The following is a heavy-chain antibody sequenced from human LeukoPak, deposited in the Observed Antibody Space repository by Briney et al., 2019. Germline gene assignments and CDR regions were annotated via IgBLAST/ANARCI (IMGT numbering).Heavy chain of an antibody. CDR2: INPNSGGT. D-gene: IGHD2-15*01. V-gene: IGHV1-2*02. Sequence: ASVKVSCKASGYTFTGYYMHWVRQAPGQGLEWMGWINPNSGGTNYAQKFQGRVTMTRDTSISTAYMELSRLRSDDTAVYYCARGGGIVVVVAATLTWGQGTLVTVSS. J-gene: IGHJ4*02. CDR3: ARGGGIVVVVAATLT. CDR1: GYTFTGYY.